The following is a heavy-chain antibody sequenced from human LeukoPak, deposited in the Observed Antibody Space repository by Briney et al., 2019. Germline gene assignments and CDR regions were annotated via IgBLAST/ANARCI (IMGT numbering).Heavy chain of an antibody. CDR2: MNPNSGNT. CDR3: AGMGAYYDFWSGYYNRYYYYGMDV. J-gene: IGHJ6*02. Sequence: ASVKVSCKASGYTFTSYDINWVRQATGQGLEWMGWMNPNSGNTGYAQKFQGRVTMTRNTSISTAYMELSSLRSEDTAVYYCAGMGAYYDFWSGYYNRYYYYGMDVWGQGTTVTVSS. V-gene: IGHV1-8*01. D-gene: IGHD3-3*01. CDR1: GYTFTSYD.